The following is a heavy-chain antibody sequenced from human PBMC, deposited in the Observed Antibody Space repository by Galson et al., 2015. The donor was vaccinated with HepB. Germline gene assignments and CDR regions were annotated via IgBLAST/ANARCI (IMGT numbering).Heavy chain of an antibody. Sequence: SLRLSCAASGFTFSNAWMSWVRQAPGKGLEWVGRIKSKTDGGTTDYAAPVKGRFTISRDDSKNTLYLQMNSLKASDTAMYYCARPSGCSSTSCSPEGWFDPWGQGTLVTVSS. CDR1: GFTFSNAW. CDR2: IKSKTDGGTT. J-gene: IGHJ5*02. CDR3: ARPSGCSSTSCSPEGWFDP. D-gene: IGHD2-2*01. V-gene: IGHV3-15*01.